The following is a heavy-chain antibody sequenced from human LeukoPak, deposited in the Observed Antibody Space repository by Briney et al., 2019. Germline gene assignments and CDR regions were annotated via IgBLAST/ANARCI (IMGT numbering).Heavy chain of an antibody. CDR3: ARVDSNSYHYYYYYMDV. CDR2: ISSSSTTI. V-gene: IGHV3-48*01. CDR1: GFTFSSYN. Sequence: GGSLRLSCAASGFTFSSYNMNWVRQAPGKGLEWVSYISSSSTTIYYADSVKGRFTISRDNAKNSLYLQMNSLRAEDTAVYYCARVDSNSYHYYYYYMDVWDKGTTVTVSS. D-gene: IGHD2/OR15-2a*01. J-gene: IGHJ6*03.